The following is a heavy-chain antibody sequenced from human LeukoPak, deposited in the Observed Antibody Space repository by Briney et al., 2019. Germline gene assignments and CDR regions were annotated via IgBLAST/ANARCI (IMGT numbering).Heavy chain of an antibody. CDR3: ARDPPRSSLRGQYYYYYGMDV. Sequence: ASVKFSCKASGYTFTSYGICWVLRAPGQGLEWLGWIIAYNGNTNYAQKLQGRVTMTTDTSTSTAYMELRSLRSDDTAVYYCARDPPRSSLRGQYYYYYGMDVWGQGTTVTVSS. J-gene: IGHJ6*02. V-gene: IGHV1-18*01. CDR1: GYTFTSYG. CDR2: IIAYNGNT.